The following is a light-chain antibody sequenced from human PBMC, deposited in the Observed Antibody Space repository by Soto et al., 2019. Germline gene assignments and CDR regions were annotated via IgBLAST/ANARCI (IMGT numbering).Light chain of an antibody. CDR3: SSYTSSSTLYV. Sequence: QSALNQPASVSGSPGQSITISCTGNSSEVGGYNYVSWYQQHPGKALKLMIYDVSNRPSGVSIRFSGSKSGNTASLTISGLQAEDEADYYCSSYTSSSTLYVFGTGTKVTVL. CDR2: DVS. J-gene: IGLJ1*01. CDR1: SSEVGGYNY. V-gene: IGLV2-14*01.